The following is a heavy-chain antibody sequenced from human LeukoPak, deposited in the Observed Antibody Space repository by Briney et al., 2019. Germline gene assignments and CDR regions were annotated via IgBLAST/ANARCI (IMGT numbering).Heavy chain of an antibody. Sequence: GESLKISCKGSGYSFTNYWIGWVRQMPGKGLEWMGIIYPDDSDTRYSPSFQGQVTISADKSISTAYLQWSSLKASDTAMYYCARRDSSGYSYSDYWGQGTLVTVSS. D-gene: IGHD3-22*01. CDR3: ARRDSSGYSYSDY. CDR2: IYPDDSDT. CDR1: GYSFTNYW. J-gene: IGHJ4*02. V-gene: IGHV5-51*01.